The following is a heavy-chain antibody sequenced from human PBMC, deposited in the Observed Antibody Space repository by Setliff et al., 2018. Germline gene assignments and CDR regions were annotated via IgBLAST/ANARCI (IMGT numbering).Heavy chain of an antibody. CDR3: ARDRQYCSSPTCYSSYFYYYGMDV. CDR1: GGSISSSSYY. CDR2: IYYSGST. Sequence: PSETLSLTCTVSGGSISSSSYYWGWIRQPPGKGLEWIGSIYYSGSTYYNPSLKSRVTISVDKSKNQFSLKLSSVTAADTAVYYCARDRQYCSSPTCYSSYFYYYGMDVWGQGTTVTVSS. D-gene: IGHD2-2*02. V-gene: IGHV4-39*07. J-gene: IGHJ6*02.